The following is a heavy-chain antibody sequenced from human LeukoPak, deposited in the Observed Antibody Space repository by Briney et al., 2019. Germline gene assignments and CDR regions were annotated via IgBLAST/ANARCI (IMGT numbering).Heavy chain of an antibody. CDR2: ISGSGGST. CDR1: GFTFSSYA. D-gene: IGHD2-2*01. V-gene: IGHV3-23*01. J-gene: IGHJ4*02. CDR3: ASVGCSSTSCSDY. Sequence: GGSLRLSCAASGFTFSSYAMSWVRQAPGKGLEWVSAISGSGGSTYYADSVKGRFTISRDNSKNTLYLQMNSLRAEDTAVYYCASVGCSSTSCSDYWGQGTLVTVSS.